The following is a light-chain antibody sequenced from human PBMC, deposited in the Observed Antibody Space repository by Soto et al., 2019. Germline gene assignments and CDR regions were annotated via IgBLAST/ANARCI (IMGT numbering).Light chain of an antibody. CDR1: QSVSSY. J-gene: IGKJ4*01. V-gene: IGKV3-11*01. CDR3: QQRSNWPLT. CDR2: DAS. Sequence: EIVLTQSPATMSLSPGERATLSCRASQSVSSYLAWYQQKPGQAPRLLIYDASNRATGIPARFSGSGSGTDFTLAISSLVHEDVAVYYCQQRSNWPLTFGGGTKVEIK.